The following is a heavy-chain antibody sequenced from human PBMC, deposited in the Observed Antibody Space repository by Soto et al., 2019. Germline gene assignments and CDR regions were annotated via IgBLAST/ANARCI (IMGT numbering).Heavy chain of an antibody. CDR1: GGSISSGDYY. J-gene: IGHJ4*02. Sequence: QVQLQESGPGLVKPSQTLSLTCTVSGGSISSGDYYWSWIRQPPGKGLEWIGYIYYSGSTYYNPSLKSXXTXSEXTSKNQFSLKLSSVTAADTAVYYCAYAEAGQLVDYWGQGTLVTVSS. V-gene: IGHV4-30-4*01. D-gene: IGHD6-6*01. CDR3: AYAEAGQLVDY. CDR2: IYYSGST.